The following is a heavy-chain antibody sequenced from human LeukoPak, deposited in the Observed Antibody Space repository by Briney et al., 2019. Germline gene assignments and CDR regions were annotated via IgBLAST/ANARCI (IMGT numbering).Heavy chain of an antibody. CDR1: GFTFDDYA. CDR2: ISWNSGSI. D-gene: IGHD1-26*01. Sequence: PGGSLRLSCAASGFTFDDYAMHWVRQAPGKGLEWVSGISWNSGSIGYADSVKGRFTISRDNAKNSLYLQMNGLRAEDTGLYYCAKDRVGATAYYFDYWGQGTLVTVSS. J-gene: IGHJ4*02. V-gene: IGHV3-9*01. CDR3: AKDRVGATAYYFDY.